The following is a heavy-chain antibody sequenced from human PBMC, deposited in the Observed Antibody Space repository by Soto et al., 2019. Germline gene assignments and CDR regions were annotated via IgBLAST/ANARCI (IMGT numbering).Heavy chain of an antibody. D-gene: IGHD3-3*01. CDR2: ISGHNGDV. V-gene: IGHV1-18*01. CDR1: GYSFTSYG. CDR3: ARGGHLGFLESLSFDP. J-gene: IGHJ5*02. Sequence: ASVKVSCKTSGYSFTSYGISWVRQAPGQGLQWMGWISGHNGDVNYAESLQGRVTMTTDTSTSTAYMELRGLRSDDTAVYYCARGGHLGFLESLSFDPWGQGTLVTVSS.